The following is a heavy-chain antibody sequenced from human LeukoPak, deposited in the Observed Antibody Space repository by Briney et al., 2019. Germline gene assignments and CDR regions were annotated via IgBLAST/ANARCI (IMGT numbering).Heavy chain of an antibody. CDR1: GFTYTSSA. V-gene: IGHV1-58*02. CDR3: AAVPTPYDSSGYYDAFDI. Sequence: ASVKVSCKASGFTYTSSAMQWVRQTRGQPLEWIGWIVVGSGNTNYAQKFQERVTITRDMSTSTAYMELSSLRSEDTAVYYCAAVPTPYDSSGYYDAFDIWGQGTMVTVSP. J-gene: IGHJ3*02. CDR2: IVVGSGNT. D-gene: IGHD3-22*01.